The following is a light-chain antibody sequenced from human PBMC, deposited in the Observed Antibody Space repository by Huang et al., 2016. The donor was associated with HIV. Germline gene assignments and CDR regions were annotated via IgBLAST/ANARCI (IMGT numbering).Light chain of an antibody. V-gene: IGKV1-33*01. J-gene: IGKJ3*01. CDR3: QQYDSLPRT. CDR1: RHIYSY. Sequence: DIQMTQSPSSLSASIGDRVTITCRASRHIYSYLNWYQHRPGKAPKLLIYDAANLEVGVPSRFSGSGSGRNFTLIISSRQPEDFATYYCQQYDSLPRTFGPGTKVDTK. CDR2: DAA.